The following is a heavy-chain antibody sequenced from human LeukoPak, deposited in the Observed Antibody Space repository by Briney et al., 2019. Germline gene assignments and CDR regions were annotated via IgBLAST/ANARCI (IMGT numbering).Heavy chain of an antibody. CDR2: IIPIFGTA. V-gene: IGHV1-69*13. CDR3: ATICSSTSCPQAYYYYYMDV. J-gene: IGHJ6*03. Sequence: GASVKVSCKASGGTFSSYAISWVRQAPGQGLEWMGGIIPIFGTANYAQKFQGRVTITADESTSTAYMELSSLRSEDTAVYYCATICSSTSCPQAYYYYYMDVWGKGTTVTVSS. CDR1: GGTFSSYA. D-gene: IGHD2-2*01.